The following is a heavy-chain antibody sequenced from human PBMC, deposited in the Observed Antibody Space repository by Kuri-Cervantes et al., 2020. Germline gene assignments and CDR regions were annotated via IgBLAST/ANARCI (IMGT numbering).Heavy chain of an antibody. CDR3: ARQLFDSSGYRPLDW. Sequence: GESLKISCAASGFTFSSYWMSWVRQAPGKGLEWVANIKQDGSEKYYVDSVKGRFTISRDNAKNSLYLQMNSLRAEDTAVYYCARQLFDSSGYRPLDWWGQGTLVTVSS. CDR1: GFTFSSYW. CDR2: IKQDGSEK. V-gene: IGHV3-7*01. J-gene: IGHJ4*02. D-gene: IGHD3-22*01.